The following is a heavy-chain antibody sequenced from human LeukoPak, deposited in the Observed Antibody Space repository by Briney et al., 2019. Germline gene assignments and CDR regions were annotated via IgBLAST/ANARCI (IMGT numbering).Heavy chain of an antibody. Sequence: AGGSLRLSCAASGFTFSSYEMNWVRQAPGKGPEWVSYISTTGSSIYYADSVKGRFTISRDNVKNLLYLQMNSLRAEDTAVYYCAKDPFTSGANWFDPWGQGTLVTVSS. D-gene: IGHD1-26*01. V-gene: IGHV3-48*03. J-gene: IGHJ5*02. CDR1: GFTFSSYE. CDR2: ISTTGSSI. CDR3: AKDPFTSGANWFDP.